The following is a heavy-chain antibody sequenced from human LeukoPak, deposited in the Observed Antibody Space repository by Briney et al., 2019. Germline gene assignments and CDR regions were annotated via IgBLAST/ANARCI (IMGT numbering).Heavy chain of an antibody. V-gene: IGHV1-2*02. CDR1: GFTFTDHY. Sequence: GASVKVSCKSSGFTFTDHYIHWVRQGPGQGREWMGYIGPHSTFTSSPQEFQGRVTITRDASMSTAYMELTRLTSDDTAVYYCVREGEGPLSKDFDYWGQGTLVTVSS. J-gene: IGHJ4*02. CDR2: IGPHSTFT. D-gene: IGHD2/OR15-2a*01. CDR3: VREGEGPLSKDFDY.